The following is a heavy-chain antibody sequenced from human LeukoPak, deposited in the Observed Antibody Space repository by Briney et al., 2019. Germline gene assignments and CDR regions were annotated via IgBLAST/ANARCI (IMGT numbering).Heavy chain of an antibody. Sequence: GGSLRLSCAASGFTFSTYSMNWVRQAPGKGLEWVANIKEDGSEKYYVDSVKGRFTISRDNAKNLLYLQMNSLRAEDTAVYHCARRYYDNFDYWGQGTLVTVSS. V-gene: IGHV3-7*01. CDR1: GFTFSTYS. D-gene: IGHD3-22*01. CDR3: ARRYYDNFDY. CDR2: IKEDGSEK. J-gene: IGHJ4*02.